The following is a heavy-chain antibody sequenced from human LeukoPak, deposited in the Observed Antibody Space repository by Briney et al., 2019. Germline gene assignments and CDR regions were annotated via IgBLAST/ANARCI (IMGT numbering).Heavy chain of an antibody. J-gene: IGHJ6*04. Sequence: GESLKISRKGSGYSFTTYWIAWVRQMPGKGLGWMRIIYPGDSDTRHSPSFQRQVTISADKSNSPAFLQWSSLKASDTAMYYCARQQVAYYYYYGMDVWGKGTTVTVSS. V-gene: IGHV5-51*01. CDR3: ARQQVAYYYYYGMDV. CDR1: GYSFTTYW. CDR2: IYPGDSDT. D-gene: IGHD2-15*01.